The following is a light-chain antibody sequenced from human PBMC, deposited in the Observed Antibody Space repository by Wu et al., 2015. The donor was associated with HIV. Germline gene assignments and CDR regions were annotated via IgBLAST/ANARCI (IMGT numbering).Light chain of an antibody. CDR1: QNINNY. CDR2: DTS. J-gene: IGKJ1*01. Sequence: EIVLTQSPGTLSLSLGERATLSCRANQNINNYLAWYQQQPGQAPRLLIYDTSNRATGIQPGSVQWAGTDFTLTISSLEPEDFCSFISVQHRSNWPPTFG. V-gene: IGKV3-11*01. CDR3: QHRSNWPPT.